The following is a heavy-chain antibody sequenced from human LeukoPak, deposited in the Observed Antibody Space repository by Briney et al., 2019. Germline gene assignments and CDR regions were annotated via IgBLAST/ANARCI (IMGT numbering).Heavy chain of an antibody. CDR1: GYTFTSYG. D-gene: IGHD1-26*01. Sequence: ASVKVSCTASGYTFTSYGISWVRQAPGQGLEWMGWISAYNGNTNYAQKLQGRVTMTTDTSTSTAYMELRSLRSDDTAVYYCARDPFGGSYYSAFDYWGQGTLVTVSS. CDR2: ISAYNGNT. CDR3: ARDPFGGSYYSAFDY. V-gene: IGHV1-18*01. J-gene: IGHJ4*02.